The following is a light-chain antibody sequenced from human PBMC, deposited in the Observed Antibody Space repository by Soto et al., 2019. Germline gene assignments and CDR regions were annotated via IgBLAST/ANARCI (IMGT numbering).Light chain of an antibody. CDR1: QSVSNN. Sequence: ELVMTQSPATLSLSPGERATLSCRASQSVSNNLAWYQQKPGQAPRLLIYGASSRATGIPDRFSGSGSGTDFTLTISRLEPEDFAVYYCQQYGSSPPTFGQGTKVDIK. CDR2: GAS. J-gene: IGKJ1*01. CDR3: QQYGSSPPT. V-gene: IGKV3-20*01.